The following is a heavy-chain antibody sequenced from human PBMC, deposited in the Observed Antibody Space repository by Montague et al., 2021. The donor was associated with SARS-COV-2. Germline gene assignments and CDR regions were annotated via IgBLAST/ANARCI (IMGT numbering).Heavy chain of an antibody. D-gene: IGHD1-1*01. CDR2: INYCGST. CDR3: ARGAPGY. J-gene: IGHJ4*02. Sequence: SETLSLTCAVYGGSFSDYHWTWIRQSPGWGLEWIGQINYCGSTXYNPSLRSRVTISIDTSKNQFSLKLTSVTAADTAVYYCARGAPGYWGQGTLVTVSS. V-gene: IGHV4-34*01. CDR1: GGSFSDYH.